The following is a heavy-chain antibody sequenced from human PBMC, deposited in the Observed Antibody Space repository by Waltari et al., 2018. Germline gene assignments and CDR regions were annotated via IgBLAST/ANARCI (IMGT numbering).Heavy chain of an antibody. Sequence: EVQLVESGGGLVQPGGSLRLSCAASGFTFSSYSMNWVRRAPGKGLEWVSYISSSSSTRDYADCGKGRFTISRDNAKNSLYRQMNSLRAEDTAVYYCARDNKASDSSGYLYWGQGTLVTVSS. V-gene: IGHV3-48*04. D-gene: IGHD3-22*01. CDR1: GFTFSSYS. J-gene: IGHJ4*02. CDR2: ISSSSSTR. CDR3: ARDNKASDSSGYLY.